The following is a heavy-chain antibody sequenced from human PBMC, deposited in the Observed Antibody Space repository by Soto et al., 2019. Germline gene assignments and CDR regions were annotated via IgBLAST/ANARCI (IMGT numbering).Heavy chain of an antibody. J-gene: IGHJ6*03. CDR3: ARRRVVGEGAYYYMDV. Sequence: QVQLQESGPGLVKPSETLSLTCSVSGGSTNGYYWSWVRQTPEKGLECIGYIYYSGNTFYNPSLQSRVTRSVDTSKNLFSLRLSSGSGADTAVYYCARRRVVGEGAYYYMDVWGKGTTVSASS. CDR1: GGSTNGYY. V-gene: IGHV4-59*01. D-gene: IGHD2-21*01. CDR2: IYYSGNT.